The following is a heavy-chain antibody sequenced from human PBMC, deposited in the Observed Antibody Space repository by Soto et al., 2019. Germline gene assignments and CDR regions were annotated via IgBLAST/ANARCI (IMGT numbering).Heavy chain of an antibody. CDR2: ISYTGST. V-gene: IGHV4-61*01. CDR3: ARAYYYGSGRGRSMDV. CDR1: GGSVSSGSYY. Sequence: QVQLQESGPGLVKASETLSLTCTVSGGSVSSGSYYWTWIRQPPGKGLEWIGYISYTGSTSYNPSLKSRLTVSVDTSQNQFSLKLTSVIAADTAMYYCARAYYYGSGRGRSMDVWGQGTTVTVSS. J-gene: IGHJ6*02. D-gene: IGHD3-10*01.